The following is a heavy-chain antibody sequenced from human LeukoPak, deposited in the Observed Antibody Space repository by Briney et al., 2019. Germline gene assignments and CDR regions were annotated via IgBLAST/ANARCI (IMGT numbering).Heavy chain of an antibody. CDR2: IYHSGST. V-gene: IGHV4-38-2*02. CDR3: ARDLTFGGVIVILLNWFDP. D-gene: IGHD3-16*02. J-gene: IGHJ5*02. Sequence: MTSETLSLTCTVSGYSISSGYYWGWIRQPPGKGLEWIGSIYHSGSTYYNPSLKSRVTISVDTSKNQFSLKLSSVTAADTAVYYCARDLTFGGVIVILLNWFDPWGQGPRSPSPQ. CDR1: GYSISSGYY.